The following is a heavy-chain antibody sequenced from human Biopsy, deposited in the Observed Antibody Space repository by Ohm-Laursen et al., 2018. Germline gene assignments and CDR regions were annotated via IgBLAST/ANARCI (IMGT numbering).Heavy chain of an antibody. V-gene: IGHV1-69*06. Sequence: GASVKVSCKPSAGTFSKYGVNWVRQAPGQGLEWLGGNITILGTGNYAQKFQDRVTVAANTSTSTATMELRSLRSDDTAVYYCATKLTGYFHHWGQGTLVIVSS. J-gene: IGHJ1*01. CDR1: AGTFSKYG. CDR3: ATKLTGYFHH. D-gene: IGHD3-9*01. CDR2: NITILGTG.